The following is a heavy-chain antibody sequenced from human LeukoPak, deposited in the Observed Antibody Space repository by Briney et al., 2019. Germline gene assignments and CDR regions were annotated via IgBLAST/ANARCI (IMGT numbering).Heavy chain of an antibody. CDR1: GFTFSTYG. CDR2: ISYDGSNK. Sequence: GGSLRLSCAGSGFTFSTYGMHWVRQAPGKGLEWVGVISYDGSNKYYADSVKGRFTISRDNSKNTLYLQVNSLRAEDTAVYHCAIDGDFWSGYYNYFDYWGQRTLVTVSS. CDR3: AIDGDFWSGYYNYFDY. D-gene: IGHD3-3*01. J-gene: IGHJ4*02. V-gene: IGHV3-30*03.